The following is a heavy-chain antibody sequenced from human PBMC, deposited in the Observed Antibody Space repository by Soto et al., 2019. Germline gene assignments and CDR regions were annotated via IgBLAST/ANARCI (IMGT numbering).Heavy chain of an antibody. V-gene: IGHV3-23*01. CDR1: GFTFSSYA. CDR3: AKFGGGRLRLIKPLWHNWFDP. D-gene: IGHD5-12*01. J-gene: IGHJ5*02. CDR2: ISGSGGST. Sequence: PGGSLRLSCAASGFTFSSYAMSWVRQAPGKGLEWVSAISGSGGSTYYADSVKGRFTISRDNSKNTLYLQMNSLRAEDTAVYYCAKFGGGRLRLIKPLWHNWFDPWGQGTLVTVSS.